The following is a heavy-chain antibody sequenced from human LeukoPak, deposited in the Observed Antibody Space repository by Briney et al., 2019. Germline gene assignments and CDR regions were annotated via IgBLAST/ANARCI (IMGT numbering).Heavy chain of an antibody. D-gene: IGHD5-12*01. J-gene: IGHJ4*02. V-gene: IGHV3-23*01. CDR3: AKRVATVNDY. CDR2: ISGSGDRT. CDR1: GFTFSSNA. Sequence: GGSLRLSCAASGFTFSSNAMSWVRQAPGKGLEWVSGISGSGDRTHYADSVKGRFTISRDNSKNTLYLQMNSLRAEDTAVYYCAKRVATVNDYWGQGTLVTVSS.